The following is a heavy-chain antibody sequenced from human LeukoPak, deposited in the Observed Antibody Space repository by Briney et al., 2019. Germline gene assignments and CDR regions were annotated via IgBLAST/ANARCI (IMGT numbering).Heavy chain of an antibody. CDR2: IYHSGST. V-gene: IGHV4-59*12. Sequence: SETLSLTCTVSGGSISSYYWSWIRQPPGKGLEWIGYIYHSGSTYYNPSLKSRVTISVDRSKNQFSLKLSSVTAADTAVYYCARALGSSSPYFDYWGQGTLVTVSS. J-gene: IGHJ4*02. CDR3: ARALGSSSPYFDY. D-gene: IGHD6-6*01. CDR1: GGSISSYY.